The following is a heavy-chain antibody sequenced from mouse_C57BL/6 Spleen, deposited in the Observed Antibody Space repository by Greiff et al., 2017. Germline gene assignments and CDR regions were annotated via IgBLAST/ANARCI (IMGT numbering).Heavy chain of an antibody. J-gene: IGHJ3*01. CDR3: ARGGAAQAPFAY. CDR1: GYAFSSYW. D-gene: IGHD3-2*02. V-gene: IGHV1-80*01. Sequence: QVQLKQSGAELVKPGASVKISCKASGYAFSSYWMNWVKQRPGKGLEWIGQIYPGDGDTNYNGKFKGKATLTADKSSSTAYMQLSSLTSEDSAVYCGARGGAAQAPFAYWGQGTLVTVSA. CDR2: IYPGDGDT.